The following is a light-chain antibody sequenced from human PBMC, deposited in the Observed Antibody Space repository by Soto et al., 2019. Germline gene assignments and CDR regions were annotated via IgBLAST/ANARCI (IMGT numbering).Light chain of an antibody. V-gene: IGKV3-20*01. J-gene: IGKJ4*01. Sequence: EIVLTQSPGTLSLSPGERATLSCRASQSVSSSYLAWYRQKPGQVPRLLIYGASSRATGIPDRFSGSGSGTDFTLTISRLEPVDFAVYYCQQYGSSPPKLTFGGGTKVDIK. CDR1: QSVSSSY. CDR3: QQYGSSPPKLT. CDR2: GAS.